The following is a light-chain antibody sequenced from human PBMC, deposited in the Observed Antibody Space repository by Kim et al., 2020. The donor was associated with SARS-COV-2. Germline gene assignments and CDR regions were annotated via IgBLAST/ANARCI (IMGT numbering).Light chain of an antibody. CDR3: HPRDSSNNHL. Sequence: SSELTQDPAVSVALGQTVRITCQGDSLRRYYASWYQQKSGQAPVLVIYGKNNRPSGIPDRVSGSSSGNTASLTITGAQAEDEADYYRHPRDSSNNHLFGG. J-gene: IGLJ3*02. V-gene: IGLV3-19*01. CDR1: SLRRYY. CDR2: GKN.